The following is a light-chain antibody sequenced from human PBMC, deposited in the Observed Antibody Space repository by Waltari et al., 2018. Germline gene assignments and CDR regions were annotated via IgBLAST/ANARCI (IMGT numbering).Light chain of an antibody. Sequence: DIQMTQSPSTLSASVVDRVTITCRAIQSISGWLAWYQQKPGKAPNLLIYKASSLEVGVPSRFSASGFETEFTLTINSLQPYDLATYYCQQYNSYPGTFGQGTKVEIK. CDR3: QQYNSYPGT. J-gene: IGKJ1*01. V-gene: IGKV1-5*03. CDR2: KAS. CDR1: QSISGW.